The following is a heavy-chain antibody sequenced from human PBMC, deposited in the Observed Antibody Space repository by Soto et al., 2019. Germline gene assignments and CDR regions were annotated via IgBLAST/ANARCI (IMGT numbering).Heavy chain of an antibody. J-gene: IGHJ4*02. CDR2: IYYSGST. D-gene: IGHD6-13*01. Sequence: SETLSLTCTVSGGSISSSSYYWGWIRQPPGKGLEWIGSIYYSGSTYYNPSLKLRVTISVDTSKNQFSLKLSSVTAADTAVYYCARVRVWDSSSWWWYFDYWGQGTLVTVSS. V-gene: IGHV4-39*07. CDR1: GGSISSSSYY. CDR3: ARVRVWDSSSWWWYFDY.